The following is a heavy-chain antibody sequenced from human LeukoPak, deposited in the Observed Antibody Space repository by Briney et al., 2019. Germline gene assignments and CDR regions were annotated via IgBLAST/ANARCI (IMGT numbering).Heavy chain of an antibody. CDR2: ISYDGSSK. CDR1: GFTFSNHA. CDR3: AKGRGWEASYYYYYMDV. J-gene: IGHJ6*03. V-gene: IGHV3-30*04. D-gene: IGHD1-26*01. Sequence: QSGGSLRLSCAASGFTFSNHAMHWVRQAPGKGLEWVAVISYDGSSKYYTDSVKGRFTISGDSSKNTLYLQMNSLRAEDTAVYYCAKGRGWEASYYYYYMDVWGKGTTVTISS.